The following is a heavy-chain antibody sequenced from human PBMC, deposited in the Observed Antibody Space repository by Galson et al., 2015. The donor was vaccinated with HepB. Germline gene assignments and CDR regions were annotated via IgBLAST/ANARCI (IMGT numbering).Heavy chain of an antibody. CDR3: ARDRFGTYYDFWSGYSNWFDP. D-gene: IGHD3-3*01. CDR1: GYTFTSYG. Sequence: SVKVSCKASGYTFTSYGISWVRQAPGQGLEWMGWISAYNGNTNYAQKLQGRVTMTTDTSTSTAYMELRSLRSDDTAVYYCARDRFGTYYDFWSGYSNWFDPWGQGTLVTVSS. J-gene: IGHJ5*02. CDR2: ISAYNGNT. V-gene: IGHV1-18*01.